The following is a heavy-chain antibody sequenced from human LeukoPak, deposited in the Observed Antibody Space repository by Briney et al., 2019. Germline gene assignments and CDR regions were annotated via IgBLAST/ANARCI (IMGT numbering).Heavy chain of an antibody. J-gene: IGHJ6*02. CDR3: ASPIAVAGTAYYYGMDV. CDR2: ICSSSSYI. Sequence: PGGSLRLSCAASGLTFSSYSMSWVRQAPGKGLEWVSSICSSSSYIYYADSVKGRFTISRDNAKNSLYLQMNSLRAEDTAVYYCASPIAVAGTAYYYGMDVWGQGTTVTVSS. D-gene: IGHD6-19*01. CDR1: GLTFSSYS. V-gene: IGHV3-21*01.